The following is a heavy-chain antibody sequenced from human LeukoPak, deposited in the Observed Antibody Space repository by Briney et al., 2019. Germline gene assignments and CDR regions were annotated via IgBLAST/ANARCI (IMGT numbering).Heavy chain of an antibody. CDR3: ARDRRLGGLVYYFDY. V-gene: IGHV1-2*02. D-gene: IGHD6-19*01. CDR1: GYTFTGYY. Sequence: GASVKVSCKASGYTFTGYYMHWVRQAPGQGLEWMGWINPNSGGTNYAQKFQGRVTMTRDTSISTAYMELSRLRSDDTAVYYCARDRRLGGLVYYFDYWGQGTLVTVSS. J-gene: IGHJ4*02. CDR2: INPNSGGT.